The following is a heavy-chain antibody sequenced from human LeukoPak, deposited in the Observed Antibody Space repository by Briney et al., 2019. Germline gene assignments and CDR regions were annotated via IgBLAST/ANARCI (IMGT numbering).Heavy chain of an antibody. CDR3: AKAYHYGAGSSFDY. D-gene: IGHD3-10*01. J-gene: IGHJ4*02. Sequence: GGSLRLSCAASGFTFTNYAMSWVRQAPGKGLKWVSAISARGDNTYYADSVKGRFSISRDNSQNTQYLQMNSLRAEDTAIYYCAKAYHYGAGSSFDYWGQGILVTVSS. CDR1: GFTFTNYA. CDR2: ISARGDNT. V-gene: IGHV3-23*01.